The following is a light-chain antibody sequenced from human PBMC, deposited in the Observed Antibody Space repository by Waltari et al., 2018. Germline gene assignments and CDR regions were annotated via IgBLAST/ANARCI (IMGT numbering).Light chain of an antibody. J-gene: IGLJ1*01. CDR3: KSYTSGLTYV. V-gene: IGLV2-14*03. CDR2: DVI. Sequence: QSALTQPASVSGSPGQSITISCTGTNSDVGAFKHVSWYQPLPGGAPKVMVFDVINRPSGVSNRFSGSKSGNTASLTISGLQAEDAADYYCKSYTSGLTYVFGTGTKVTVL. CDR1: NSDVGAFKH.